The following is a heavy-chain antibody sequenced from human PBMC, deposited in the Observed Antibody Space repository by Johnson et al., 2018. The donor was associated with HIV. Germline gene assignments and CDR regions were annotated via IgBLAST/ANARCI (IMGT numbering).Heavy chain of an antibody. J-gene: IGHJ3*02. Sequence: MLLVESGGGLVQPGGSLRLSCAASGFTFSSYAMNWVRQAPGKGLEWVSVIYSGGSTYYADSVKGRVTISRDNSKNTLYLQMNSLRAEDTAVYYCASPLEAAAGPMDAFDIWGQGTMVTVSS. CDR1: GFTFSSYA. D-gene: IGHD6-13*01. V-gene: IGHV3-66*02. CDR2: IYSGGST. CDR3: ASPLEAAAGPMDAFDI.